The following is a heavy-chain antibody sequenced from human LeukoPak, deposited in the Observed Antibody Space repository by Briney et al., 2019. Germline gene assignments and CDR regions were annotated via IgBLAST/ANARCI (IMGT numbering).Heavy chain of an antibody. CDR1: GGSISSYY. J-gene: IGHJ6*02. CDR2: IYYSGST. V-gene: IGHV4-59*12. D-gene: IGHD2-2*01. CDR3: AGRYCSGTSCENYYYGMDV. Sequence: SETLSLTCTVSGGSISSYYWSWIRQPPGKGLEWIGYIYYSGSTNFNPSLKSRVTISVDTSKNQFSLKLSSVTAADTAVYYCAGRYCSGTSCENYYYGMDVWGQGTTVTVSS.